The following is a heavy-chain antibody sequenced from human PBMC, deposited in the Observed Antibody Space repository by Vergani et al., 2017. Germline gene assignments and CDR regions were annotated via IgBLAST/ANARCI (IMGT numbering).Heavy chain of an antibody. CDR2: IYYSGST. D-gene: IGHD3-10*01. J-gene: IGHJ3*02. CDR3: ARDLIGDDAFDI. Sequence: QLQLQESGPGLVKPSETLSLTCTVSGGSISSSSYYWGWIRQPPGKGLEWIGSIYYSGSTYYNPSFKSRVTISVDTSKNQFSLKLSSVTAADTAVYYCARDLIGDDAFDIWGQGTMVTVSS. V-gene: IGHV4-39*07. CDR1: GGSISSSSYY.